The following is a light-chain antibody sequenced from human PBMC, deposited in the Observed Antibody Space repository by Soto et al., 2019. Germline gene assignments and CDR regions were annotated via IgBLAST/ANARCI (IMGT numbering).Light chain of an antibody. J-gene: IGKJ2*01. CDR1: QGIANY. CDR3: QKYNSAAHT. Sequence: DIQMTQSPSSLSASVGARVTITCRASQGIANYLAWYQQKPGKVPKLLIYAASTLQSGVPSRFSGSGSGTDFTLTISSLQPEDVATYYCQKYNSAAHTFGQGTKLEIK. V-gene: IGKV1-27*01. CDR2: AAS.